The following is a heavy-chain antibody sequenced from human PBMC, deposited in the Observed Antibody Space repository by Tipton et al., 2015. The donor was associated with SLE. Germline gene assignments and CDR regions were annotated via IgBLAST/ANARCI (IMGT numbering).Heavy chain of an antibody. J-gene: IGHJ3*02. CDR2: IYYSGST. Sequence: TLSLTCSVSGDSVSSFYWSWIRQPPGKGLEWIGYIYYSGSTNYNPSLKSRVTISVDTSKNQFSLKLSSVTAADTAVYYCAREPSLEGDAFDIWGQGTMVTVSS. D-gene: IGHD5-24*01. CDR3: AREPSLEGDAFDI. CDR1: GDSVSSFY. V-gene: IGHV4-59*02.